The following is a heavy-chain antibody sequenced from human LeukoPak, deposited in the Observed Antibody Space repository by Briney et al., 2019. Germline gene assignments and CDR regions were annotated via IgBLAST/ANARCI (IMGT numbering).Heavy chain of an antibody. CDR3: ARSRDGYNPYYFDY. Sequence: SETLSLTCTVSGGSISSSSYYWGWIRQPPGKGLEWIGSIYYSGSTYYNPSLKSRVTIPVDTSKNQFSLKLSSVTAADTAVYYCARSRDGYNPYYFDYWGQGTLVTVSS. J-gene: IGHJ4*02. CDR1: GGSISSSSYY. V-gene: IGHV4-39*01. D-gene: IGHD5-24*01. CDR2: IYYSGST.